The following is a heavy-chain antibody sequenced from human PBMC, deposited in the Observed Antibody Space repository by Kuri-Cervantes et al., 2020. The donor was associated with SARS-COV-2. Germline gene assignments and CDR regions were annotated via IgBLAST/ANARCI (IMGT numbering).Heavy chain of an antibody. CDR2: VYTTGVT. V-gene: IGHV4-61*02. CDR1: GCPISSGRFY. CDR3: ERGNFWTGYFFFFDY. J-gene: IGHJ4*02. Sequence: SETLSLTCTVTGCPISSGRFYWSWIRQPAGRGLEWIGRVYTTGVTDYNPSFSGRVTISADTSRNQFSLELRSVTAADTALYFGERGNFWTGYFFFFDYWGQGAQVTGSS. D-gene: IGHD3/OR15-3a*01.